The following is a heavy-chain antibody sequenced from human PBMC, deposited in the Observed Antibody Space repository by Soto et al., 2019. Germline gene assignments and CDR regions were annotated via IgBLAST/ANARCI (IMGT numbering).Heavy chain of an antibody. Sequence: APVKRSCEASGYTLQGNYMYWVRQEQGKGLEWMGWINPNSGGTNYAQKFQGRVTMTRDTSISTAYMELSRLRSDDTAVYYCARYRKIAVTRTGYYVTAFLVQ. D-gene: IGHD6-19*01. CDR1: GYTLQGNY. J-gene: IGHJ6*02. CDR3: ARYRKIAVTRTGYYVTAF. CDR2: INPNSGGT. V-gene: IGHV1-2*02.